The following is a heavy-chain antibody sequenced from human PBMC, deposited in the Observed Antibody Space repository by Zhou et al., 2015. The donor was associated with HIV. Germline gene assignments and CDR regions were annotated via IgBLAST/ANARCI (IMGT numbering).Heavy chain of an antibody. V-gene: IGHV1-69*06. J-gene: IGHJ3*02. Sequence: QVQLVQSGAEVKKPGSSVKVSCKASGGTFSSYAISWVRQAPGQGLEWMGGIIPIFGTANYAQKFQGRVTITADKSTSTAYMELSSLTSEDAAIYFCARSSVNHDNAFDIWGQGTKVIVSS. CDR1: GGTFSSYA. CDR2: IIPIFGTA. CDR3: ARSSVNHDNAFDI. D-gene: IGHD3-22*01.